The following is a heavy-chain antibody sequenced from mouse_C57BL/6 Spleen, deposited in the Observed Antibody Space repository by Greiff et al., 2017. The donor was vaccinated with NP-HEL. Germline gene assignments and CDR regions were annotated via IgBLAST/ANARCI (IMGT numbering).Heavy chain of an antibody. CDR3: AREDYGSSHDY. CDR1: GFTFSDYG. V-gene: IGHV5-17*01. CDR2: ISSGSSTI. D-gene: IGHD1-1*01. Sequence: EVKLVESGGGLVKPGGSLKLSCAASGFTFSDYGMHWVRQAPEKGLEWVAYISSGSSTIYYADTVKGRFTISRDNAKNTLFLQMTSLRSEDTAMYYCAREDYGSSHDYWGQGTTLTVSS. J-gene: IGHJ2*01.